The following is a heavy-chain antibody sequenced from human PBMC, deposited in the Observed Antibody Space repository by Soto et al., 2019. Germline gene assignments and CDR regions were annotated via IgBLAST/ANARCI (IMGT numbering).Heavy chain of an antibody. Sequence: GGSLRLSCAASGFTFSNYAMSWVRQAPGKGLEWVSGISDSGGRAYNADSVKGRFTMSRDNAKSTLYLKMNSLRAEDTAVYYCAKDVSYGGKRPYYFDYWGQGTLVTVSS. J-gene: IGHJ4*02. CDR3: AKDVSYGGKRPYYFDY. CDR2: ISDSGGRA. V-gene: IGHV3-23*01. D-gene: IGHD4-17*01. CDR1: GFTFSNYA.